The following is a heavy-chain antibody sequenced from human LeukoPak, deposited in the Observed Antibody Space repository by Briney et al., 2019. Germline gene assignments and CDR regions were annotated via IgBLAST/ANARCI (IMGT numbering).Heavy chain of an antibody. CDR1: GGSISSYY. CDR3: ARVYALIFDY. D-gene: IGHD3-16*01. CDR2: IYYSGST. Sequence: SETLSLTCTVSGGSISSYYWSWIRQPPGKGLEWIGYIYYSGSTNYNPSLKSRVTISVDTSKNQFSLKLSSVTAADTAVYYCARVYALIFDYWGQGTLVTVSS. V-gene: IGHV4-59*01. J-gene: IGHJ4*02.